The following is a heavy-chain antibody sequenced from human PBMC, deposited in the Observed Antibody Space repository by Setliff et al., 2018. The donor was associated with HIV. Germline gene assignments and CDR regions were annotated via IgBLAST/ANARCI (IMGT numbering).Heavy chain of an antibody. CDR1: GYSFTSNW. J-gene: IGHJ4*02. Sequence: GESLKISCKGSGYSFTSNWIGWVRQMPGKGLEWMGIIHPVDSDTRYSPSFQGQVTISADKSRSTAYLQWGSLKASDTAMFYCARSDSANWYVDYWGQGTLVTVSS. V-gene: IGHV5-51*01. CDR2: IHPVDSDT. CDR3: ARSDSANWYVDY. D-gene: IGHD1-1*01.